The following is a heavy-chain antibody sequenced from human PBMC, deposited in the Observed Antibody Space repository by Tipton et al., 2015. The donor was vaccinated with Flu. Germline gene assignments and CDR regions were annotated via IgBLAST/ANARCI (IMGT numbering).Heavy chain of an antibody. Sequence: QLVQSGAEVKKPGASVKVSCKASGYSFTTHYIHWVRQAPGQGLEWMGIINPSDVKTTYAQKFQDRVTMTRDTSTSTVYMELSSLRSDDTAIYYCARDMPQGVVVIPPAKRFDFWGQGTLVTVSS. J-gene: IGHJ4*02. D-gene: IGHD2-2*01. CDR2: INPSDVKT. V-gene: IGHV1-46*01. CDR3: ARDMPQGVVVIPPAKRFDF. CDR1: GYSFTTHY.